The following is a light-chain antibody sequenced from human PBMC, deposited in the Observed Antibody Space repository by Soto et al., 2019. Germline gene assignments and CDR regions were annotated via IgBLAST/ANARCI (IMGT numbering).Light chain of an antibody. J-gene: IGLJ1*01. CDR3: AAWDDSLNGYV. V-gene: IGLV1-44*01. Sequence: QSVLTQPPSASGTPGQRVTIFCSGSSSNIGSSIVNWFQQFPGTAPKLLIYSNNQRPSGVPDRFSGSKSGTSASLAISGLQSEDEADYYCAAWDDSLNGYVFGTGTRSPS. CDR2: SNN. CDR1: SSNIGSSI.